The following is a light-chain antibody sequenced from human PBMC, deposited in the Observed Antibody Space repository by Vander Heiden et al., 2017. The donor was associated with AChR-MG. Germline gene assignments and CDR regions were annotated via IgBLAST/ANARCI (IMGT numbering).Light chain of an antibody. CDR2: GAS. Sequence: EIVLTQPPGTLSLSPGERATLSCRASQSVSSNYLAWYQQKPGRAPRLLVYGASSRATGIQDRFSGSGSGTDFTLTISRLEPEDFAVYYCQQFGSSSWTFGQGTKVEIK. J-gene: IGKJ1*01. CDR1: QSVSSNY. V-gene: IGKV3-20*01. CDR3: QQFGSSSWT.